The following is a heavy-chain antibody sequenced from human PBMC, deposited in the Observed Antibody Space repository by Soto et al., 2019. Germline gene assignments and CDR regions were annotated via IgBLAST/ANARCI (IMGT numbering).Heavy chain of an antibody. V-gene: IGHV3-7*01. J-gene: IGHJ5*02. Sequence: GGSLRLSCAASGFTFSSYWMSWVRQAPGKGLEWVANIKQDGSEKYYVDSVKGRFTISRDSAKNSLYLQMNSLRAEDTAVYYCARDGCSSTSCYHNWFDPWGQGTLVTVSS. CDR3: ARDGCSSTSCYHNWFDP. CDR2: IKQDGSEK. D-gene: IGHD2-2*01. CDR1: GFTFSSYW.